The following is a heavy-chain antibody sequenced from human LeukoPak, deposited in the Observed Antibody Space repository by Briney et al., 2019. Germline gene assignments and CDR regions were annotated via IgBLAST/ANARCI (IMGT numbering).Heavy chain of an antibody. V-gene: IGHV4-4*02. CDR2: IYDTGST. D-gene: IGHD6-19*01. J-gene: IGHJ4*02. CDR3: ARGKRPVGSSGCLDC. Sequence: PSETLSLTCAVFGVSISSSDWWSWVRQAPGKGLEWIGEIYDTGSTNYNPSLQSRVTLSVDKSKNQFSLTLTSVTAADTAVYYCARGKRPVGSSGCLDCWGQGTLVTVSS. CDR1: GVSISSSDW.